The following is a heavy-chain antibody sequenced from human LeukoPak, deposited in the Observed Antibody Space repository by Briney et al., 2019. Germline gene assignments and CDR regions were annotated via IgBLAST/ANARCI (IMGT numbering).Heavy chain of an antibody. CDR1: GYTFTSYG. J-gene: IGHJ3*02. Sequence: ASVKVSFKASGYTFTSYGISWVRQAPGQGLEWMGWISAYNGNTNYAQKLQGRVTMTTDTSTSTAYMELRSLRSDDTAVYYYARALTDFWSGYSRDDAFDIWGQGTMVTVSS. V-gene: IGHV1-18*01. CDR2: ISAYNGNT. D-gene: IGHD3-3*01. CDR3: ARALTDFWSGYSRDDAFDI.